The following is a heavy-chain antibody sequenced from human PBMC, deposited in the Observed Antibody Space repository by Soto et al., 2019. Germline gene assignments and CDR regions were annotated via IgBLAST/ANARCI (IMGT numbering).Heavy chain of an antibody. CDR2: ISYDGSNK. Sequence: GVSLRLSFAAPGFTFSSYSMHWVRQAPGKGLEWVAVISYDGSNKYYADSVKGRFTISRDNSKNTLYLQMNSLRAEDTAVYYCAREGLTGTTPYFDYWGQGTLVTVSS. CDR1: GFTFSSYS. V-gene: IGHV3-30-3*01. CDR3: AREGLTGTTPYFDY. D-gene: IGHD1-7*01. J-gene: IGHJ4*02.